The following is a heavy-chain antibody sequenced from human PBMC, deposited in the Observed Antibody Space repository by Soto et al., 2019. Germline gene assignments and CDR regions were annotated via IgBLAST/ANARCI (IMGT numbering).Heavy chain of an antibody. CDR3: ARDYFGDYILDY. D-gene: IGHD4-17*01. V-gene: IGHV3-11*01. CDR1: GFSFSDYY. CDR2: ISNTGSTK. J-gene: IGHJ4*02. Sequence: GGSLRLSCVVSGFSFSDYYMSWIRQAPGKGLEWISYISNTGSTKYYADSVKGRFTISRDNAKNSLYLQMNSLRGEDTAVYYCARDYFGDYILDYWGQGTLVTVSS.